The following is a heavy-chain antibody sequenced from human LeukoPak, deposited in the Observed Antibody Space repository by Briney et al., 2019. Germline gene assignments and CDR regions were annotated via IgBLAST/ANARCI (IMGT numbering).Heavy chain of an antibody. D-gene: IGHD3-3*01. J-gene: IGHJ3*02. CDR3: ATQYDFWSGSHAFDI. V-gene: IGHV4-59*01. CDR1: GGSISSYY. Sequence: PSETLSLTCTVSGGSISSYYWSWIRQPPGKGLEWIGYIYYSGSTNYNPSLKGRVTISVDTSKNQFSLKLSSVTAADTAVYYCATQYDFWSGSHAFDIWGQGTMVTVSS. CDR2: IYYSGST.